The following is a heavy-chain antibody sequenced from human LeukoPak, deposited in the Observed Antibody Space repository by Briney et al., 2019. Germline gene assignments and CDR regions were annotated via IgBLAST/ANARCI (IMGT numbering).Heavy chain of an antibody. CDR1: GYTFTSYY. D-gene: IGHD2/OR15-2a*01. V-gene: IGHV1-46*01. J-gene: IGHJ6*03. Sequence: ASVKVSCKASGYTFTSYYMHWVRQAPGQGLEWMGIINPSGGSTSYAQKFQGRVTMTRDMSTSTVYMELSSLRSEDTAVYYCARVLEENLHFRARNYYYMDVWGKGTTVTISS. CDR3: ARVLEENLHFRARNYYYMDV. CDR2: INPSGGST.